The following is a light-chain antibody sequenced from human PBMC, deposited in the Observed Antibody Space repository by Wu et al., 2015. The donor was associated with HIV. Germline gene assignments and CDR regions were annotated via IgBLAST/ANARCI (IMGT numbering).Light chain of an antibody. CDR2: GAS. Sequence: EIVLTQSPGTLSLSPGERATLSCRASQTISSYLAWYQLKPGQAPRLLIYGASSRATGIPDRFSGSGSGTDFTLTISRLEPEDFAVYYCQRYGSSPPWTFGQGTKVEIK. J-gene: IGKJ1*01. V-gene: IGKV3-20*01. CDR1: QTISSY. CDR3: QRYGSSPPWT.